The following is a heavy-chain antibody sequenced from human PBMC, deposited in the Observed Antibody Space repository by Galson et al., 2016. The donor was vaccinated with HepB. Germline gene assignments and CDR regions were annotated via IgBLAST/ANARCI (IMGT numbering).Heavy chain of an antibody. CDR1: GYTLTAYH. CDR3: ARDQASLPPYSGAFDI. J-gene: IGHJ3*02. CDR2: INPNSAT. V-gene: IGHV1-2*02. Sequence: SVKVSCKASGYTLTAYHMHWVRQAPGQGLEWMGWINPNSATNYARKFQGRVTMTRDTSISTLYMELSSLKSDDTAVYYCARDQASLPPYSGAFDIWGPGALVTVSS. D-gene: IGHD2-15*01.